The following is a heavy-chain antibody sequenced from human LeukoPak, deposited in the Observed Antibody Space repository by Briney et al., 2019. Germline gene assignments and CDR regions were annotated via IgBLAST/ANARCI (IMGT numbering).Heavy chain of an antibody. J-gene: IGHJ6*03. D-gene: IGHD6-19*01. CDR2: IASKTYGGTA. CDR3: TRLKTSGWTPYYMDV. CDR1: GFTFGDYA. V-gene: IGHV3-49*04. Sequence: TGGSLRLSCTASGFTFGDYAMTWVRQAPGKGLEWVGFIASKTYGGTAEYAASVKGRFTISRDDSKSIAYLQMNSLKTEDTAVYYCTRLKTSGWTPYYMDVWGKGTTVTISS.